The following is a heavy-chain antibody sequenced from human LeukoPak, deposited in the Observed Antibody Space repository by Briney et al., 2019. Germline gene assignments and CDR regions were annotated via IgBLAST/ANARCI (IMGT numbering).Heavy chain of an antibody. J-gene: IGHJ4*02. Sequence: SETLSLTCAVYGGSFSGYYWSWIRQPPGKGLEWIGEIDHSGHTNSNPSLKSRVTISVDMSKNQFSLRLSSVTAADTAVYYCARKSIAVAGRKPYDYWDQGTLVTVSS. D-gene: IGHD6-13*01. CDR3: ARKSIAVAGRKPYDY. V-gene: IGHV4-34*01. CDR1: GGSFSGYY. CDR2: IDHSGHT.